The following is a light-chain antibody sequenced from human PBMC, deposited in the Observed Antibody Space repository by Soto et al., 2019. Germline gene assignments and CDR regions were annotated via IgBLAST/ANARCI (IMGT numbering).Light chain of an antibody. CDR3: QQYDTTSYT. Sequence: IVLTQSPGTLSLSPGERATLSCWASQSVRSGYLAWYQQKPGQAPRLLIYGGYSRATGIPARFSGSGSGTDFTLTISRLEHEDSSVYYCQQYDTTSYTFGQGTKLEI. V-gene: IGKV3-20*01. CDR2: GGY. J-gene: IGKJ2*01. CDR1: QSVRSGY.